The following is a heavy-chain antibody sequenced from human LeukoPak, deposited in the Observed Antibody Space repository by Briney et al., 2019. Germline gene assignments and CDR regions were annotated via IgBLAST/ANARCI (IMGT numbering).Heavy chain of an antibody. Sequence: ASVKVSCKASGYTFTSYDINWVRQATGKGLEWMGGMNPNSGNTGYAQKFQGRVTMTRNTSISTAYMELSSLRSEDTAVYYCARGRSSSSWSSGFDYWGQGTLVTVSS. D-gene: IGHD6-13*01. CDR3: ARGRSSSSWSSGFDY. J-gene: IGHJ4*02. V-gene: IGHV1-8*01. CDR1: GYTFTSYD. CDR2: MNPNSGNT.